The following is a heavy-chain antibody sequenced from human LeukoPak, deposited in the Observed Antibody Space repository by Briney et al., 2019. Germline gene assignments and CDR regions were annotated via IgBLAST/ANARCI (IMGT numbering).Heavy chain of an antibody. D-gene: IGHD2/OR15-2a*01. CDR2: IYYSGST. V-gene: IGHV4-39*07. CDR1: GGSISSTSYY. CDR3: AITPGPFDSTRNYYPFDY. Sequence: SETLSLTCSVSGGSISSTSYYWGWIRQPPGKGLEWIASIYYSGSTYDNQSLKSRVTVSVDTSKNQFSLKLNSVTAADTAVYYCAITPGPFDSTRNYYPFDYWGQGTLVTVSS. J-gene: IGHJ4*02.